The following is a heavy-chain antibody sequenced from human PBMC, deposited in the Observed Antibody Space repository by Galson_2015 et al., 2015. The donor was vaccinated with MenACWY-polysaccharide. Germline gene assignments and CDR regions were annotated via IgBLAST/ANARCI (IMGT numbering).Heavy chain of an antibody. CDR2: ISGSGGST. CDR3: AKANWQGTDYYYGMDV. J-gene: IGHJ6*02. D-gene: IGHD1-1*01. V-gene: IGHV3-23*01. CDR1: GFTFSSYA. Sequence: SLRLSCAASGFTFSSYAMSWVRQAPGKGLEWVSAISGSGGSTYYADSVKGRFTISRDNSKNTLYLQMNSLRAEDTAVYYCAKANWQGTDYYYGMDVWGQGTTVTVSS.